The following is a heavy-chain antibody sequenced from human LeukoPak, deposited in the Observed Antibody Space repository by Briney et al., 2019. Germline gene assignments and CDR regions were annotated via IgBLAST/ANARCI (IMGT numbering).Heavy chain of an antibody. J-gene: IGHJ4*02. V-gene: IGHV3-23*01. CDR2: ISGSGGST. CDR1: GFTFSSHA. D-gene: IGHD2-2*01. Sequence: GGFLRLSCAASGFTFSSHAMSWVRQAPGKGLEWVSAISGSGGSTYYADSVKGRFTISRDNSKNTLYLQMNSLRAEDTAVYYCAKDRGWAIVVVPAAIDYWGQGTLVTVSS. CDR3: AKDRGWAIVVVPAAIDY.